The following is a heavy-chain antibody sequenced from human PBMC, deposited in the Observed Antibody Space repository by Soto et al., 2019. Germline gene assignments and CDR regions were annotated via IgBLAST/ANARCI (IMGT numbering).Heavy chain of an antibody. CDR1: GGTFSSYA. D-gene: IGHD5-18*01. V-gene: IGHV1-69*13. Sequence: GASVKVSCKASGGTFSSYAISWLRQAPGQGLEWMGGIIPIFGTANYAQKFQGRVTITADESTSTAYMELSSLRSEDTAVYYCATDVDTAMATDYWGQGTLVTVSS. CDR3: ATDVDTAMATDY. CDR2: IIPIFGTA. J-gene: IGHJ4*02.